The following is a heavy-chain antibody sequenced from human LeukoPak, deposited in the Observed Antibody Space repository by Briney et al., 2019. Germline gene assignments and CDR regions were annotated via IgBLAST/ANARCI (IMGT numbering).Heavy chain of an antibody. J-gene: IGHJ3*01. CDR1: GGSFSGYY. D-gene: IGHD1-26*01. CDR2: INHSGST. V-gene: IGHV4-34*01. CDR3: ARYEVGEAPTDAFDV. Sequence: PSETLSLTCAVYGGSFSGYYWSWIRQPPGKGLEWIGEINHSGSTNYNPSLKSRVTISVDTSKKQFSLKLSSVTAADTAVYYCARYEVGEAPTDAFDVWGQGTMVTVSS.